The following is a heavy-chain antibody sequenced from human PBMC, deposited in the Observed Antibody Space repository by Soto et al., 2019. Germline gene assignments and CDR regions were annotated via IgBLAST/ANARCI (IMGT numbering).Heavy chain of an antibody. V-gene: IGHV1-24*01. J-gene: IGHJ4*02. D-gene: IGHD3-10*01. CDR3: APPTPLRGAMITNIHFDL. CDR2: FDPEGGEA. Sequence: ASVKVSSKISGHTRTELSIHWVRQAPGKGLEWMGGFDPEGGEAIYAQKGHGRVTVTEDTVTGTADMELRALKPDDTAVYYCAPPTPLRGAMITNIHFDLWGQGTPVTVSS. CDR1: GHTRTELS.